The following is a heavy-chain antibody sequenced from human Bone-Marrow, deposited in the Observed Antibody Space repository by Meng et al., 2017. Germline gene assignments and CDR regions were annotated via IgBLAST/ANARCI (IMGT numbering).Heavy chain of an antibody. J-gene: IGHJ4*02. CDR3: ARITRGSSWSEEGNYFDY. CDR1: GFSLSTSGMC. CDR2: IDWDDDK. Sequence: SGPTLVKPTQTLTLTCTFSGFSLSTSGMCVSWIRQPPGKAREWLALIDWDDDKYYSTSLKTRLTIYKDTSKNQVVLTMTNMDPVDTATYYCARITRGSSWSEEGNYFDYWGQGTLVTVSS. D-gene: IGHD6-13*01. V-gene: IGHV2-70*01.